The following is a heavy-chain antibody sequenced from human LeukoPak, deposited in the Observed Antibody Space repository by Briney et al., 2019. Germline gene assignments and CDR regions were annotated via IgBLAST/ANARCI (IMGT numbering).Heavy chain of an antibody. CDR2: TYYSGST. D-gene: IGHD3-16*01. CDR1: GGSISSYY. V-gene: IGHV4-59*08. CDR3: ARAEWGTLGYYFDY. Sequence: SETLSLTCTVSGGSISSYYWSWIRQPPGKGLEWIGYTYYSGSTNYNPSLKSRVTISVDTSKNQFSLKLSSETAADTAVYYCARAEWGTLGYYFDYWGQGTLVTVSS. J-gene: IGHJ4*02.